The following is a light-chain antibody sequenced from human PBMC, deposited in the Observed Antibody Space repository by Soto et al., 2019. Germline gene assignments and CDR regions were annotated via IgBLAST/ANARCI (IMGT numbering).Light chain of an antibody. CDR2: VAS. CDR1: QSVSNNY. CDR3: PQYGSSGT. Sequence: IVLTQSPGTPSLSPGGRATLSCRASQSVSNNYLAWYEQKPGPAPRLLIYVASNRATGIPDRFSGSASGTDSTLTISRLEPEDFAVDDCPQYGSSGTCGPGTKVEN. V-gene: IGKV3-20*01. J-gene: IGKJ4*02.